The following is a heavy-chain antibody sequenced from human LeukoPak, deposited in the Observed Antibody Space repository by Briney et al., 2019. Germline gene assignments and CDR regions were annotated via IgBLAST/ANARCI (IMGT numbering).Heavy chain of an antibody. CDR2: INPNSGGT. D-gene: IGHD3-3*01. Sequence: ASVKVSCTASGYTFTGYYMHWVRQAPGQGLEWMGWINPNSGGTNYAQKFQGRVTMARDTSISTAYMELSRLRSDDTAVYYCARDPSRVLRFLEWLSHYFDYWGQGTLVTVSS. V-gene: IGHV1-2*02. CDR1: GYTFTGYY. CDR3: ARDPSRVLRFLEWLSHYFDY. J-gene: IGHJ4*02.